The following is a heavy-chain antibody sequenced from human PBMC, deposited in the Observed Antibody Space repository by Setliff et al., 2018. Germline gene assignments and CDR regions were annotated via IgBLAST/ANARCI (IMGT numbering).Heavy chain of an antibody. CDR3: ARAYYYASGNPHNYYMDV. D-gene: IGHD3-10*01. J-gene: IGHJ6*03. V-gene: IGHV4-59*08. CDR2: FYHSGSM. CDR1: GGSINRDY. Sequence: PSETLSLTCSVSGGSINRDYWNWIRQPPGKGLEWIGYFYHSGSMNYSPSLKGRVTMSVDTPNNQLSLKLTSVSAADTAVYYCARAYYYASGNPHNYYMDVWGKGTAVTVSS.